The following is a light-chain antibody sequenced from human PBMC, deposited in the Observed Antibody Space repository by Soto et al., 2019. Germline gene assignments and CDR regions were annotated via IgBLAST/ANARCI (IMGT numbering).Light chain of an antibody. V-gene: IGKV3-20*01. Sequence: EIVLTQSPATLSLSPGERATLSCRASQSVSSSYLAWYQQKPGHPPSLLSYGAFSRATGIPDRFSGSGAGIDFTLTISRLEPEDFEVYYCQQYDKSFTFGQGTKVDIK. CDR1: QSVSSSY. CDR3: QQYDKSFT. J-gene: IGKJ1*01. CDR2: GAF.